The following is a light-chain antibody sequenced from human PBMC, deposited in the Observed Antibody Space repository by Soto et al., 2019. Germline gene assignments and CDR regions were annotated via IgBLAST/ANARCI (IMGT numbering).Light chain of an antibody. V-gene: IGKV1-39*01. CDR2: VAS. CDR1: QSISNH. Sequence: DIQITQSPSSLSASVGDRVTITCRASQSISNHLNWYQQKPGKAPNLLIYVASTLQSGVPSRFSGSGSVTDFTLTISSLQPEDFATYYCQQSYTMPRTFGQGTKVDIK. J-gene: IGKJ1*01. CDR3: QQSYTMPRT.